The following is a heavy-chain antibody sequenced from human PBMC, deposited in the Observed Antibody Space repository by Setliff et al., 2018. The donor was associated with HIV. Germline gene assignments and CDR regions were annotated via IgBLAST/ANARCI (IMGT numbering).Heavy chain of an antibody. CDR3: SRSDFWVGYTALYNWFDP. J-gene: IGHJ5*02. V-gene: IGHV4-39*01. CDR1: GGSMNSSSYY. Sequence: SETLSLTCNVSGGSMNSSSYYWGWIRQPPGKGLEWLGSIYYSGKTYDNPSLKSRVTLSVDTSKNQFFLKLNSVTAADTAVYYCSRSDFWVGYTALYNWFDPWGQGTLVTVSS. CDR2: IYYSGKT. D-gene: IGHD3-3*01.